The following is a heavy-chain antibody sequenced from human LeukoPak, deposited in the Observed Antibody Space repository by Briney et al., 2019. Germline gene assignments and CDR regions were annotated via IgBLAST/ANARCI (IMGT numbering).Heavy chain of an antibody. V-gene: IGHV4-30-2*01. J-gene: IGHJ4*02. Sequence: SQTLSLTCAVSGGSISIGGYSWSWIRQPPGKGLEWIGYIYHSGSTYYNPSLKSRVTISVDRSKNQFSLKLSSVTAADTAVYYCARARRGYYDSSGYFPAYYFDYWGQGTLVTVSS. CDR1: GGSISIGGYS. D-gene: IGHD3-22*01. CDR3: ARARRGYYDSSGYFPAYYFDY. CDR2: IYHSGST.